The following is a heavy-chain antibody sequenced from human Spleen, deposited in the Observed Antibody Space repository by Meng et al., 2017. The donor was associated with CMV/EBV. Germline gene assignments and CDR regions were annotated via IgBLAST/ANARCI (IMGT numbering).Heavy chain of an antibody. J-gene: IGHJ6*02. V-gene: IGHV3-43D*03. CDR3: ARVTYCSSTRCFDYYGMDV. CDR2: ISWDGGST. CDR1: GFTFDDYA. D-gene: IGHD2-2*01. Sequence: GGSLRLSCAASGFTFDDYAMHWVRQAPGKGLEWVSLISWDGGSTYYADSVKGRFTISRDNSKNSVYLQMNRLRTEDTALYYCARVTYCSSTRCFDYYGMDVWGQGTTVTVSS.